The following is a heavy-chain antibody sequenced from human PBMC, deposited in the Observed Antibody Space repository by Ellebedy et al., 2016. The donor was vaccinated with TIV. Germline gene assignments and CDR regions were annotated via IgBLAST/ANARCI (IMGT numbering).Heavy chain of an antibody. CDR3: ARRRVVGAAPNGFDI. V-gene: IGHV4-59*08. D-gene: IGHD2-15*01. CDR1: GGSVSTYY. J-gene: IGHJ3*02. Sequence: MPSETLSLTCTVSGGSVSTYYWSWIRQPPGKGLEWIGYIYYSGTTNYNPSLKSRFTFSVDTSRNQFSLRMISVTAADTAIYFCARRRVVGAAPNGFDIWGQGTMVTVSS. CDR2: IYYSGTT.